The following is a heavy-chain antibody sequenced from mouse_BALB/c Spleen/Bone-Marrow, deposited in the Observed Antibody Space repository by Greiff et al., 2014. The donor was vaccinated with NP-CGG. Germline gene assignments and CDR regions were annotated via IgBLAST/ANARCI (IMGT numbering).Heavy chain of an antibody. Sequence: EVQLQQSGPGLVKPGASVKISCKTSGYTFTEYSMHWVKQSHGKSLEWIGGINPNNGVTSYNQKFKDKATLTVDKSSNTAYMELRSLTSEDSAVYFCARWGWDFATGYWGQGTSVTVSS. J-gene: IGHJ4*01. CDR2: INPNNGVT. CDR3: ARWGWDFATGY. V-gene: IGHV1-18*01. D-gene: IGHD3-3*01. CDR1: GYTFTEYS.